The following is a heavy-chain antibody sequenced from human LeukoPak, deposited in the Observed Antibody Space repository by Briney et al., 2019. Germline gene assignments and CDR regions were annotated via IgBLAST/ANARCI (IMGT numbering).Heavy chain of an antibody. CDR3: ARDSSSSWYWIDP. Sequence: GGSLRLSCEASGFTFSSYSMNWVRQAPGKGLEWASYISSSSISIYYADSVKGRFTISRDNAKNSLYLQINSLRAEDTAVYYCARDSSSSWYWIDPWGQGTLVTVSS. CDR2: ISSSSISI. D-gene: IGHD6-13*01. J-gene: IGHJ5*02. CDR1: GFTFSSYS. V-gene: IGHV3-48*04.